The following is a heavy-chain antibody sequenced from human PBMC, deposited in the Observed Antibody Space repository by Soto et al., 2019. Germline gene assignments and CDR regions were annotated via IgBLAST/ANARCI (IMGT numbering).Heavy chain of an antibody. J-gene: IGHJ5*01. CDR2: INSDGSST. Sequence: GGSLRLSCAASGFTFSNNWMHWVRQAPGKGPVWVSRINSDGSSTYYADSVKGRFTISRDNAKNTLYLQMNSLSAADTAVYFCAREGRLHWFESWGQGTLVTVSS. CDR3: AREGRLHWFES. CDR1: GFTFSNNW. V-gene: IGHV3-74*01.